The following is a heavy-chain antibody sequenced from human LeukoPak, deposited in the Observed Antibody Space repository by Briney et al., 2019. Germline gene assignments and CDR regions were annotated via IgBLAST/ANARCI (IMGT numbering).Heavy chain of an antibody. CDR2: INHSGST. J-gene: IGHJ6*02. V-gene: IGHV4-34*01. Sequence: SETLSLTCAVYGGSFSGYYWSWIRQPPGKGLEWIGEINHSGSTNYDPSLKSRVTISVDTSKNQFSLKLSSVTAADTAVYYCARGPVYSSGWYSPLTTEYYGMDVWGQGTTVTVSS. CDR3: ARGPVYSSGWYSPLTTEYYGMDV. D-gene: IGHD6-19*01. CDR1: GGSFSGYY.